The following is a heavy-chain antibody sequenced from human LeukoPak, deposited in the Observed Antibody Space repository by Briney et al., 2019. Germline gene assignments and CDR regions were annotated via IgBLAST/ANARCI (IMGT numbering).Heavy chain of an antibody. D-gene: IGHD3-9*01. Sequence: GGSLRLSCAASGFTFSSYSMNWVRQAPGKGLEWVSYISSSSSTMYYADSVKGRFTISRDNAKNSLYLQMNSLRDEDTAVYYCARLAGYYDILTGYYVSEYFQHWGQGTLVTVSS. J-gene: IGHJ1*01. CDR3: ARLAGYYDILTGYYVSEYFQH. V-gene: IGHV3-48*02. CDR2: ISSSSSTM. CDR1: GFTFSSYS.